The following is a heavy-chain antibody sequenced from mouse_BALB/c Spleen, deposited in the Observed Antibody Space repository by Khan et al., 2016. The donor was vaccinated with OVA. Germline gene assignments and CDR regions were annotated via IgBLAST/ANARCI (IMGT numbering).Heavy chain of an antibody. J-gene: IGHJ4*01. CDR3: AKWGDLYAIDY. CDR2: IWGDGST. Sequence: QVQLKESGPGLVAPSQSLSITCTVSGFSLTSYGVNWVRQPPGKGLEWLGVIWGDGSTNYPSALISRLSITKDSSTSQACLILNSLQTDDTATYYCAKWGDLYAIDYWGQGTSVTVSS. V-gene: IGHV2-3*01. CDR1: GFSLTSYG.